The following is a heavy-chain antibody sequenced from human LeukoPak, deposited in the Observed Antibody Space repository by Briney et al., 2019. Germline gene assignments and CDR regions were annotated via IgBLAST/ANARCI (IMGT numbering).Heavy chain of an antibody. J-gene: IGHJ1*01. Sequence: SETLSLTCTVSGGSISSYYWSWIRQPPGKGLEWIGYIYYSGSTNYNPSLKSRVTISVDTSKNQFSLELSSVTAADTAVYYCARDGYSSGWNLEYFQHWGQGTLVTVSS. CDR3: ARDGYSSGWNLEYFQH. CDR1: GGSISSYY. D-gene: IGHD6-19*01. V-gene: IGHV4-59*01. CDR2: IYYSGST.